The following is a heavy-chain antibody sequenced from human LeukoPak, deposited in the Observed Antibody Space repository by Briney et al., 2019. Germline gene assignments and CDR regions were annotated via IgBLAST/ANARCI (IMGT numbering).Heavy chain of an antibody. V-gene: IGHV3-49*04. D-gene: IGHD2/OR15-2a*01. CDR2: TRSRIYGGAP. CDR1: GFTFRDFG. CDR3: ARGPTVPGAKYYFDF. J-gene: IGHJ4*02. Sequence: GGSLRLSWLTAGFTFRDFGLGWVRQAPGMGLEWVSFTRSRIYGGAPEYAASVRGRCSVSRAVPERIAYLHMKNLKSEDTAVYDCARGPTVPGAKYYFDFWSPGTLVTVSS.